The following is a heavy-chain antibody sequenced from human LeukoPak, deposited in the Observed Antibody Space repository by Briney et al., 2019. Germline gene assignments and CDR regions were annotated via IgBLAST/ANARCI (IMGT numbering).Heavy chain of an antibody. CDR1: GFTLGKYW. J-gene: IGHJ4*02. CDR3: ARDQYDTWSRRGNFDS. CDR2: IKLDGSEK. Sequence: GGSLRLSCVASGFTLGKYWMSWVRQAPGKGLEWVANIKLDGSEKNYVDSVKGRFTISRDNTKNSLYPQMNSLRVEDTAVFYCARDQYDTWSRRGNFDSWGQGTLVIVSS. D-gene: IGHD3-3*01. V-gene: IGHV3-7*03.